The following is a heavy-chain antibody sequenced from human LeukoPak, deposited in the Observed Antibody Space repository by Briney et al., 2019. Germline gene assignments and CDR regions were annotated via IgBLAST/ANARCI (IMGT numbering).Heavy chain of an antibody. V-gene: IGHV3-48*04. Sequence: PGGSLRLSCAASGFTFSSYSMNWVRQAPGKGLEWVSYISSSSSTIYYADSVKGRFTISRDNAKNSLYLQMNSLRAEDTAVYYCAKDRGYSSSCLDYWGQGTLVTVSS. CDR2: ISSSSSTI. J-gene: IGHJ4*02. D-gene: IGHD6-13*01. CDR3: AKDRGYSSSCLDY. CDR1: GFTFSSYS.